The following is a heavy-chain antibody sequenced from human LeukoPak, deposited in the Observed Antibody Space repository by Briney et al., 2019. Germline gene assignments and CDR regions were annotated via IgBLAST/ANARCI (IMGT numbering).Heavy chain of an antibody. J-gene: IGHJ4*02. CDR1: GFTFSSFW. CDR3: ANRHPSGWPPFRLRY. CDR2: IRQDGNEK. Sequence: GGSLRLSCAASGFTFSSFWMSWVRQAPGKGLEWVANIRQDGNEKFYGDSVKGRLTISRDNARNSVYLQLSSLRPDDTAVYYCANRHPSGWPPFRLRYWGPGTLVPVPS. V-gene: IGHV3-7*01. D-gene: IGHD6-19*01.